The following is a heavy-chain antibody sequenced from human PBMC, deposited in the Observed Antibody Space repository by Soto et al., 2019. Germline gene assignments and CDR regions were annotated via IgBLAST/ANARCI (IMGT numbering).Heavy chain of an antibody. V-gene: IGHV1-2*04. CDR1: GYTFTGYY. Sequence: ASVKDSCKASGYTFTGYYMHWVRQAPGQGLEWMGWINPNSGGTNYAQKFQGWVTMTRDTSISTAYMELSRLRSDDTAVYYCARDRGSSSWYFDYWGQGTLVTVSS. CDR2: INPNSGGT. D-gene: IGHD6-13*01. CDR3: ARDRGSSSWYFDY. J-gene: IGHJ4*02.